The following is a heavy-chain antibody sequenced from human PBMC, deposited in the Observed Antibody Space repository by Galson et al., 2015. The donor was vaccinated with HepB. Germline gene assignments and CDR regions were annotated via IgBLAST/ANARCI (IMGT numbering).Heavy chain of an antibody. CDR3: ARDRCSRYSSSWYLGTDYYYGMDV. D-gene: IGHD6-13*01. CDR1: GFTFSSYW. CDR2: IKQDGSEK. J-gene: IGHJ6*02. V-gene: IGHV3-7*03. Sequence: SLRLSCAASGFTFSSYWMSWVRQAPGKGLEWVANIKQDGSEKYYVDSVKGRFTISRDNAKNSLNLQMNSLRAEDTAVYYCARDRCSRYSSSWYLGTDYYYGMDVWGQGTTVTVSS.